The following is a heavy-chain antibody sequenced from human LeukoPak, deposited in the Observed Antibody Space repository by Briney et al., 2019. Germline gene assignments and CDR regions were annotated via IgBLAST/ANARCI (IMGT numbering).Heavy chain of an antibody. CDR3: AKDRVAYGVCADYFDY. CDR2: ISGSGGST. Sequence: GGSLRLSCAASGFTFSSYATSWVRQAPGGGPEWVSAISGSGGSTYYADSVKGRFTSSSDNSKNTLYLQMNSLRAEDTAVYYCAKDRVAYGVCADYFDYWGQGTLVTVSS. V-gene: IGHV3-23*01. J-gene: IGHJ4*02. CDR1: GFTFSSYA. D-gene: IGHD2-15*01.